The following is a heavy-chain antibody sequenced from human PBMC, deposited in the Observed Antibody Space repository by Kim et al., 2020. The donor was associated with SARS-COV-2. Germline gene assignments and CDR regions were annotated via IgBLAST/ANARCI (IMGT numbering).Heavy chain of an antibody. D-gene: IGHD3-22*01. Sequence: GGSLRLSCAASGFTFSSYAMSWVRQAPGKGLEWVSAINGSGGSTYYADSVKGRFTISRDNSKNTLYLQMNSLRAEDTAVYYCANWGWLGRGNAFDIWGQGTMVTVSS. CDR2: INGSGGST. J-gene: IGHJ3*02. CDR3: ANWGWLGRGNAFDI. V-gene: IGHV3-23*01. CDR1: GFTFSSYA.